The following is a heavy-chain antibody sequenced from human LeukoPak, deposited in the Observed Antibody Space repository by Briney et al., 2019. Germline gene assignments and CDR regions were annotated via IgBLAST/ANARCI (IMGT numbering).Heavy chain of an antibody. J-gene: IGHJ4*02. D-gene: IGHD3-22*01. Sequence: GGSLRLSCAASGFTFSSYSMNWVRQAPGKGLEWVSAISGSGGSTYYADSVKGRFTISRDNSKNTLYLQMNSLRAEDTAVYYCASSNYDSSGYYTPVHYWGQGTLVTVSS. CDR3: ASSNYDSSGYYTPVHY. CDR2: ISGSGGST. V-gene: IGHV3-23*01. CDR1: GFTFSSYS.